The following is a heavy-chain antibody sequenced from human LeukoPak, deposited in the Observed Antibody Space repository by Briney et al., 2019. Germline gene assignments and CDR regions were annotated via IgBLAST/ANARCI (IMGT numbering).Heavy chain of an antibody. Sequence: ASVKVSCKASGYTFTTYGITWVRQAPGQGLEWMGWISAYNGDTNYAQKLQGRVTMTTDTSTSTAYVELRSPRSDDTAVYYCARKITVAGTNCFDPWGQGTLVTVSS. CDR2: ISAYNGDT. D-gene: IGHD6-19*01. CDR1: GYTFTTYG. J-gene: IGHJ5*02. CDR3: ARKITVAGTNCFDP. V-gene: IGHV1-18*01.